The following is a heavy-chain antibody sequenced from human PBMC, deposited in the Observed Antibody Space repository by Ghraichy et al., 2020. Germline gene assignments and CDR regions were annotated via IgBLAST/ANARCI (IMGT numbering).Heavy chain of an antibody. CDR3: AKDQDTGWSFAD. CDR1: GFTFTSYW. CDR2: IKADGRKM. V-gene: IGHV3-7*01. D-gene: IGHD1-26*01. Sequence: GGSLRLSCAASGFTFTSYWMYWVRQAPGKGPEWVTNIKADGRKMYYVESVKGRFNVSRDNAKKKLYLQMNSRRVEDTAVYYCAKDQDTGWSFADWGQGTLVTVSS. J-gene: IGHJ4*02.